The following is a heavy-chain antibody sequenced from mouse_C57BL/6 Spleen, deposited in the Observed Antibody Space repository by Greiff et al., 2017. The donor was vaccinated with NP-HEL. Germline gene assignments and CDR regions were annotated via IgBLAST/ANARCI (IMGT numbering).Heavy chain of an antibody. J-gene: IGHJ4*01. V-gene: IGHV1-19*01. CDR3: ARGPFISTVVATPMGS. CDR2: INPYNGGT. D-gene: IGHD1-1*01. Sequence: VQLQQSGPVLVKPGASVKMSCKASGYTFTDYYMNWVKQSHGKSLEWIGVINPYNGGTSYNPKFKGKATLTVDKSSSTAYMELNSLTSEDSAVYYCARGPFISTVVATPMGSWGQGTSVTVSS. CDR1: GYTFTDYY.